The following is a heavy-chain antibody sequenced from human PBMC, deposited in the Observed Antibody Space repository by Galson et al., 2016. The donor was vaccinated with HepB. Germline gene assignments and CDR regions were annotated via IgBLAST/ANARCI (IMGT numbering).Heavy chain of an antibody. CDR1: GFTFISFS. J-gene: IGHJ6*02. Sequence: SVKVSCKASGFTFISFSISWVRQAPGQGLEWMGWISGDNGDTIYAQNLQGRVTMTIDTSTSTAYMELRSLRSDDTAVYYCARDLPEAEYLDVWGQGTAVTVSS. D-gene: IGHD6-13*01. V-gene: IGHV1-18*01. CDR2: ISGDNGDT. CDR3: ARDLPEAEYLDV.